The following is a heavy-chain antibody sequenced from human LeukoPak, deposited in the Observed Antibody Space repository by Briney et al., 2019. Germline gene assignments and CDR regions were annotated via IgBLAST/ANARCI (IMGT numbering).Heavy chain of an antibody. CDR1: GYTFTSYY. D-gene: IGHD3-22*01. CDR2: INPSGGST. CDR3: ARGRYDSSGYYYFDY. V-gene: IGHV1-46*01. J-gene: IGHJ4*02. Sequence: VASVKVSCKASGYTFTSYYMHWVRQAPGQGLEWMGIINPSGGSTSYAQKFQGRVTMTRDMSTSTVYMELSNLRSEDTAVYYCARGRYDSSGYYYFDYWGQGTLVTVSS.